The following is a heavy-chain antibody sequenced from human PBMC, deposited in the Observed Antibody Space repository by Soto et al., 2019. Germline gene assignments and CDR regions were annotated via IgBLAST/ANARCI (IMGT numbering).Heavy chain of an antibody. D-gene: IGHD2-2*01. CDR1: GYTFTANA. J-gene: IGHJ3*02. CDR3: ARGYQGSFDM. CDR2: IFTDNGDT. V-gene: IGHV1-3*04. Sequence: QVNLVQSGAEVKKPGASVKVSCKASGYTFTANAMHWVRQVPGQRFEWMGWIFTDNGDTVYSQNFQGRVTITRDTSANTAYMDLSSLTSEDTAIYYCARGYQGSFDMWCQGTMVTVSS.